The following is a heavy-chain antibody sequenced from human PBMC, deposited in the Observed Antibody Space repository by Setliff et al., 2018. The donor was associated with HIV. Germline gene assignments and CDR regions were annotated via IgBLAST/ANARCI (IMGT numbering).Heavy chain of an antibody. CDR1: RFTFNSYW. CDR3: ATDRGFCTLDY. V-gene: IGHV3-7*01. D-gene: IGHD2-8*01. CDR2: IGGDGLEK. Sequence: GGSLRLSCAASRFTFNSYWKSWVRQPPGKGLEWVAHIGGDGLEKFYLDSVEGRFTISRDNARNSLYLQMNDLSAEDTAVYYCATDRGFCTLDYWGQGTLVTVSS. J-gene: IGHJ4*02.